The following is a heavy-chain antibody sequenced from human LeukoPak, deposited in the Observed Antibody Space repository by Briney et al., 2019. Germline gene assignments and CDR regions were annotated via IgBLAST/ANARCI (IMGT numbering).Heavy chain of an antibody. J-gene: IGHJ4*02. CDR1: GFTFSSYW. CDR3: ARIPGGSGSQYDY. V-gene: IGHV3-74*01. CDR2: INSDGSST. D-gene: IGHD3-10*01. Sequence: GGSLRLSCAASGFTFSSYWLHWVRQAPGKGLVWVSRINSDGSSTFYADSVKGRFTTSRDNAENTVYLQMNSLRADDTAVYYCARIPGGSGSQYDYWGQGTLVIVSS.